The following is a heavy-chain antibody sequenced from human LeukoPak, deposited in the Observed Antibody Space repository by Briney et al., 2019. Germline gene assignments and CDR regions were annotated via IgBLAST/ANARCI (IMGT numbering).Heavy chain of an antibody. V-gene: IGHV4-39*07. Sequence: SETLSLTCTVSGGSISRSSYYWGWIRQPPGKGLEWIGSIYYSGSTYYNPSLKSRVTISVDTSKNQFSLKMSSVTAADTAVYYCARVAIPYGISPYYDGYMDVWGKGTTVTVSS. CDR2: IYYSGST. CDR3: ARVAIPYGISPYYDGYMDV. D-gene: IGHD3-3*01. J-gene: IGHJ6*03. CDR1: GGSISRSSYY.